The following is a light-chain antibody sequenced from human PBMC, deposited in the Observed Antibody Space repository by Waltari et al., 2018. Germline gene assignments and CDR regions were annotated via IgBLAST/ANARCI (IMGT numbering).Light chain of an antibody. Sequence: QSVLTQPPSMSGAPGQKVTIPCTGGSSNFGAGYDVHWYQQFPGTSPKLLIFGTTNRPSRVPGRCSGSRSGTSAYLAIAGLQSEDEAVYYCQSFDSSLSASVFGGGTKLTVL. V-gene: IGLV1-40*01. CDR3: QSFDSSLSASV. CDR2: GTT. CDR1: SSNFGAGYD. J-gene: IGLJ2*01.